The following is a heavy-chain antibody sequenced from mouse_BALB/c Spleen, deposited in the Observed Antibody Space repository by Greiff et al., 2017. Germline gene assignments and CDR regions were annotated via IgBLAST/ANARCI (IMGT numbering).Heavy chain of an antibody. CDR2: IYPGSGNT. V-gene: IGHV1-77*01. Sequence: VQLQQSGAELARPGASVKLSCKASGYTFTDYYINWVKQRTGQGLEWIGEIYPGSGNTYYNEKFKGKATLTADKSSSTAYMQLSSLTSEDSAVYFCAREGDYWGQGTSVTVSS. J-gene: IGHJ4*01. CDR1: GYTFTDYY. CDR3: AREGDY.